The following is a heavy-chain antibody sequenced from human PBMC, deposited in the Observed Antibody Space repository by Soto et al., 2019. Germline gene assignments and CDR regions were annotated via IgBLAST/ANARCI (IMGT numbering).Heavy chain of an antibody. V-gene: IGHV1-8*01. CDR1: GDTVTFTSSD. CDR3: ARATVVRQYCYSFYMDV. D-gene: IGHD2-2*01. CDR2: MNPNSGNT. J-gene: IGHJ6*03. Sequence: ASVKVSCKASGDTVTFTSSDINWVRQVTGQGLEWVGWMNPNSGNTGYAQKFQGRVTMTRNTSISTAYMELSSLRSEDTAVYYCARATVVRQYCYSFYMDVWGTGTTVTVSS.